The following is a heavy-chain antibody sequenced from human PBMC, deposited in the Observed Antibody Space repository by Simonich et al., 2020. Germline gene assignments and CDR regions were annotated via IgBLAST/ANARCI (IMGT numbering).Heavy chain of an antibody. J-gene: IGHJ3*02. Sequence: QVQLQQWGAGLLTPSETLSLTCAVYGGSFSGYYWSWIRQPPGKGLEWIGEINQSGSTNYNPSLKSRVTISVDTSKNQFSLKLSSVNAADTAVYYCARGKGWKNAFDIWGQGTMVTVSS. CDR2: INQSGST. CDR3: ARGKGWKNAFDI. D-gene: IGHD1-1*01. CDR1: GGSFSGYY. V-gene: IGHV4-34*01.